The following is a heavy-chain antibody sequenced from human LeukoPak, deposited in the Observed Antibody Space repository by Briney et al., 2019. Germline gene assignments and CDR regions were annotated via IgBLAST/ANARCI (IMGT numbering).Heavy chain of an antibody. V-gene: IGHV3-30*04. CDR3: AKSVAIYFYYGLDV. CDR2: ISYDGSNK. CDR1: GFTFSSYA. J-gene: IGHJ6*02. D-gene: IGHD3-3*01. Sequence: GGSLRLSCAASGFTFSSYAMHWVRQAPGKGLEWVAVISYDGSNKYYADSVKGRFTISRDNSKNTLFLQMDSLRAEDTAPYYCAKSVAIYFYYGLDVWGQGTTVTVSS.